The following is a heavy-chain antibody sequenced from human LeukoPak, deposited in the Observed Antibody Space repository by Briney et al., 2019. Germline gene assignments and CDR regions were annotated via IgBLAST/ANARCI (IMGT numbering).Heavy chain of an antibody. D-gene: IGHD2-2*02. V-gene: IGHV4-39*01. Sequence: SETLSLTCTVSGGSISSSSYYWGWIRQPPGKGLEWIGSIYYSGSTYYNPSLKSRVTISVDTSKNQFSLKLNSVTAADTAVYYCASRYFCSSTSCYTFDYWGQGTLVTVSS. CDR3: ASRYFCSSTSCYTFDY. CDR1: GGSISSSSYY. CDR2: IYYSGST. J-gene: IGHJ4*02.